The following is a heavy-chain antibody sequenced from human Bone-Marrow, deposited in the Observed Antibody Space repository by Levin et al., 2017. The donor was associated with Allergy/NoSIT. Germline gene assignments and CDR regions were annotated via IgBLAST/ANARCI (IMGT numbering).Heavy chain of an antibody. Sequence: SVKVSCKASGGTFSSFAISWVRQAPGQGLEWMAGIIPVFEIADYARNFQGRVTITADESTSTVYMELSSLRPEDSAVYYCARHGEYCGSTSCFMSYFDDWGQGSPVTVSS. CDR3: ARHGEYCGSTSCFMSYFDD. CDR2: IIPVFEIA. D-gene: IGHD2-2*01. V-gene: IGHV1-69*13. CDR1: GGTFSSFA. J-gene: IGHJ4*02.